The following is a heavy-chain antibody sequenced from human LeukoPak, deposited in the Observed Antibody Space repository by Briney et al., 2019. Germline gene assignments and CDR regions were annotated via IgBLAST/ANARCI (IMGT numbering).Heavy chain of an antibody. Sequence: PGGSLRLSCVASGFTLSSHGMHWVRQAPGKGLEWVALIWYDGTRENYADSVKGRFTISRDLSKNTLNLQMNSLSVDDTAVFYCARDLSFGSLDFRGQGTLVTVSS. CDR2: IWYDGTRE. CDR3: ARDLSFGSLDF. J-gene: IGHJ4*02. CDR1: GFTLSSHG. V-gene: IGHV3-33*01. D-gene: IGHD1-26*01.